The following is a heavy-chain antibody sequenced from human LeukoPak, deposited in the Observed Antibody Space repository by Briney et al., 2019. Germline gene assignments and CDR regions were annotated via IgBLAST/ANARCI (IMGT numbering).Heavy chain of an antibody. J-gene: IGHJ2*01. CDR3: ARDLKQWLVQRYCDL. Sequence: NAGGSLRLSCAASGFTFSDYYMSWIRQAPGKGLEWVSYISSSGSTIYYADSVKGRFTISRDNAKNSLYLQMNSLRAEDTAVYYCARDLKQWLVQRYCDLWGRGTLVTVSS. CDR2: ISSSGSTI. D-gene: IGHD6-19*01. CDR1: GFTFSDYY. V-gene: IGHV3-11*01.